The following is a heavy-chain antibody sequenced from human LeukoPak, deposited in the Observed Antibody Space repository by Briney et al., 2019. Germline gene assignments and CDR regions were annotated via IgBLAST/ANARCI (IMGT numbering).Heavy chain of an antibody. D-gene: IGHD3-10*01. Sequence: SETLSLTCTVSGGSISSGSYYWSWIRQPAGKGLEWIGRIYTSGSTNYNPSLKSRVTISVDTSKNQFSLKLSSVTAADTAVYYCARLRLGHHTMVRGVIYWFDPWGQGTLVTVSS. V-gene: IGHV4-61*02. J-gene: IGHJ5*02. CDR3: ARLRLGHHTMVRGVIYWFDP. CDR1: GGSISSGSYY. CDR2: IYTSGST.